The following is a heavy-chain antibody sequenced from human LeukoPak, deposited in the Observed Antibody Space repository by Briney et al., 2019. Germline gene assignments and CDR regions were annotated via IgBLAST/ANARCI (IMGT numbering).Heavy chain of an antibody. Sequence: ASVKVPCKASGYTFTSYAMNWVRQAPGQGLEWMGWINTNTGNPTYAQGFTGRFVFSLDTSVSTAYLQIGSLKAEDTAVYYCAREGGSHSGYSSGWYAKLSQDYFDYWGQGTLVTVSS. D-gene: IGHD6-19*01. CDR2: INTNTGNP. CDR1: GYTFTSYA. V-gene: IGHV7-4-1*01. CDR3: AREGGSHSGYSSGWYAKLSQDYFDY. J-gene: IGHJ4*02.